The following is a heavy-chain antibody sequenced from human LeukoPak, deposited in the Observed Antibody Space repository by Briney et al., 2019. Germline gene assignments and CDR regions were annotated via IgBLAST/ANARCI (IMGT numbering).Heavy chain of an antibody. Sequence: PSETLSLTCTVSGGSISSYYWSWIRQPPGKGLEWIGYIYYSGSTNYNPSLKSRVTISVDTSKNQFSLKLSSVTAADTAVYYCARVGSDQYYDILTGYSPFDYWGQGTLVTVSS. CDR3: ARVGSDQYYDILTGYSPFDY. CDR1: GGSISSYY. D-gene: IGHD3-9*01. J-gene: IGHJ4*02. V-gene: IGHV4-59*01. CDR2: IYYSGST.